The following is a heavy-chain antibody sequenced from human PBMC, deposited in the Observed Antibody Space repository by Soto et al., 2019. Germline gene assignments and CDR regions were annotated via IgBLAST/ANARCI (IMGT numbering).Heavy chain of an antibody. J-gene: IGHJ4*02. CDR1: GGSISSSSYY. D-gene: IGHD1-26*01. CDR2: IYYSGST. V-gene: IGHV4-39*01. CDR3: ARAARATTRQTYYFDY. Sequence: PSETLSLTCTVSGGSISSSSYYWGWIRQPPGKGLEWIGSIYYSGSTYYNPSLKSRVTISVDTSKNQFSLKLSSVTAADTAVYYCARAARATTRQTYYFDYWGQGTLVTVSS.